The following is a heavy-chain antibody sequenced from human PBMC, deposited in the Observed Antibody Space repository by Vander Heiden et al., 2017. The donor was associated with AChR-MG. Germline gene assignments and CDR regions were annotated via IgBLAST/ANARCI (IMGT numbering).Heavy chain of an antibody. D-gene: IGHD7-27*01. Sequence: QVQLVQSGADVKKPGASVTISCKASGYNFTNSYTHWIRQAPGQGLQWMGVIDPSTGTTGSAQRFQGRVSLTRDMSTNTVYIQLGSLTSEDTAVYFCARGLTGDLGNWYFGLWGRGTLVTVSS. CDR3: ARGLTGDLGNWYFGL. J-gene: IGHJ2*01. CDR2: IDPSTGTT. CDR1: GYNFTNSY. V-gene: IGHV1-46*01.